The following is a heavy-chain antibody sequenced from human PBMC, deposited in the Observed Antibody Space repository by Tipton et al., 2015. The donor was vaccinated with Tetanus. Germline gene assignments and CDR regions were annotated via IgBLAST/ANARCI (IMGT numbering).Heavy chain of an antibody. CDR1: GGSIRGHF. CDR2: LHSSGDT. J-gene: IGHJ4*02. CDR3: ARWGPGATTWGFDF. D-gene: IGHD3-16*01. V-gene: IGHV4-4*07. Sequence: TLSLTCTVSGGSIRGHFWGWIRQPAGKGLEWIGRLHSSGDTTYNPPLKSRVTMSVDTSKNQFSLRLSSVTAADTALYFCARWGPGATTWGFDFWGQGTLVTVSS.